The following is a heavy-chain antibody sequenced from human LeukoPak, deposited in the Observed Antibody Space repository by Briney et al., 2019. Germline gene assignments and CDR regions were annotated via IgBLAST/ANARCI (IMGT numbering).Heavy chain of an antibody. Sequence: PGGSLRLSCAASGFTFSNYWVSWVRQAPGKGLEWVANIKQDGSEKHYVGAVKGRFTISRDNAKNSPYLQMNSLRGEDTAVYYCARDYRSSGWYDYIDYWGQGTLVTVSS. CDR1: GFTFSNYW. V-gene: IGHV3-7*01. D-gene: IGHD6-19*01. CDR2: IKQDGSEK. CDR3: ARDYRSSGWYDYIDY. J-gene: IGHJ4*02.